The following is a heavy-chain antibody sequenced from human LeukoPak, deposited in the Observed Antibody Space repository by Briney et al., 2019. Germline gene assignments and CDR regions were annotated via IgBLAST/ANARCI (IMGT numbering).Heavy chain of an antibody. CDR3: AREYCTNGVCYKRFDY. CDR1: GFTFGSYW. CDR2: ISSNGGST. V-gene: IGHV3-64*01. J-gene: IGHJ4*02. D-gene: IGHD2-8*01. Sequence: PGGSLRLSCAASGFTFGSYWMSWVRQAPGKGLEYVSGISSNGGSTYHANSVKGRFTISRDNSKNTLYLQMGSLRPEDMAVYYCAREYCTNGVCYKRFDYWGQGTLVTVSS.